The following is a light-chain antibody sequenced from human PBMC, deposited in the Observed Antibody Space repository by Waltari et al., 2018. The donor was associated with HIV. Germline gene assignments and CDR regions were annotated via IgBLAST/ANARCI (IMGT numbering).Light chain of an antibody. J-gene: IGKJ5*01. CDR1: QNVDNW. V-gene: IGKV1-5*03. CDR2: KPS. Sequence: DIQMTQSPSTLSVSVGDRVIITCRSSQNVDNWLAWYKQRPGSAPKVLIYKPSTLQTVVPSRFSGSGSVTEFSRTISSLQPYDFATYYCQQYKSFSLTFGQGTRLEIK. CDR3: QQYKSFSLT.